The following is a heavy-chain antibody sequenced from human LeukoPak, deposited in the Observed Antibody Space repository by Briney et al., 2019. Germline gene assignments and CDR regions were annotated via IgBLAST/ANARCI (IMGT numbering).Heavy chain of an antibody. Sequence: GGSLRLSCAASGFTFSAFWMHWVRQAPGKGLVWVSRINSDDSRTTYADSVKGRFTISRDNAKNTLYLQMNSLRAEDTAVYYCARDGGIYYYDSSGYPYDYWGQGTLVTVSS. CDR1: GFTFSAFW. CDR3: ARDGGIYYYDSSGYPYDY. CDR2: INSDDSRT. J-gene: IGHJ4*02. D-gene: IGHD3-22*01. V-gene: IGHV3-74*01.